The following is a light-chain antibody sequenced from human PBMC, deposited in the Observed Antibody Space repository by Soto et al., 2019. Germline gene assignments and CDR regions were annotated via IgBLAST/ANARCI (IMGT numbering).Light chain of an antibody. CDR3: QQYGS. Sequence: EIVLTQSPGTLSLSPGERATLSCRASQSVSSSYLAWYQQKPGQAPRLLLYGASSRATGIPDRFSGSGSGTDFTLTISRLEPKDFAVYYCQQYGSFGPGTKVDIK. CDR1: QSVSSSY. J-gene: IGKJ3*01. CDR2: GAS. V-gene: IGKV3-20*01.